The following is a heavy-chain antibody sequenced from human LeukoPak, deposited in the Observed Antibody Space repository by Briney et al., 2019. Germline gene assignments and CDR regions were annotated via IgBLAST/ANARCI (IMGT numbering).Heavy chain of an antibody. CDR1: GRSISSAGCH. CDR2: IYYSGST. V-gene: IGHV4-39*02. CDR3: ARRGGGGSFDY. D-gene: IGHD3-10*01. Sequence: SETLSLTCAVSGRSISSAGCHWGWIRQPPGKGLEWIGSIYYSGSTYYNPSLKSRVTISVDTSKNHFSLKLSSVNAADTAVYYGARRGGGGSFDYWGQGALVTVSS. J-gene: IGHJ4*02.